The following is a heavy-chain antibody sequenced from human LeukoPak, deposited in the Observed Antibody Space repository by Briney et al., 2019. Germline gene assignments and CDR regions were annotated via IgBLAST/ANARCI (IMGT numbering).Heavy chain of an antibody. D-gene: IGHD3-22*01. Sequence: GGSLRLSCAASGFTFSSYAMHWVRQAPGKGLEWVAVISYDGSNKYYADSVKGRFTISRDNSKNTLYLQMNSLRAEDTAVYYCARGGRYYYDTRRSWFDPWGQGTLVTVSS. V-gene: IGHV3-30-3*01. CDR3: ARGGRYYYDTRRSWFDP. J-gene: IGHJ5*02. CDR1: GFTFSSYA. CDR2: ISYDGSNK.